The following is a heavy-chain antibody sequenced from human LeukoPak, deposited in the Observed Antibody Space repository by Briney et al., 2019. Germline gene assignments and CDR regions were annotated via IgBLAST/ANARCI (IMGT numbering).Heavy chain of an antibody. CDR2: ISSDGNNK. CDR1: GFDFSSYG. J-gene: IGHJ4*02. Sequence: PGGSLRLSCAASGFDFSSYGMHWVRQAPGKGLEWVAVISSDGNNKNYVDSVKGRFTFSRDNSKNTLCLQMNSLRAEDTAVYYCAKGNDIGGYYYPHFDYWGQGTLVTVSS. D-gene: IGHD3-22*01. V-gene: IGHV3-30*18. CDR3: AKGNDIGGYYYPHFDY.